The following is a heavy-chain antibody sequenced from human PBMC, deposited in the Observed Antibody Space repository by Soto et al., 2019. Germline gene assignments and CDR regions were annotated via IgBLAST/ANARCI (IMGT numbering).Heavy chain of an antibody. CDR1: GGSISSYY. D-gene: IGHD3-10*01. J-gene: IGHJ5*02. V-gene: IGHV4-59*13. CDR2: IYYSGST. CDR3: ARAGPFYGSGSYYANNWFDP. Sequence: SETQSLTCTVSGGSISSYYWSWIRQPPGKGLEWIGYIYYSGSTSYNPSLKSRVTISVDTSKNQFSLKLSSVTAADTAVYYCARAGPFYGSGSYYANNWFDPWGQGTLVTVSS.